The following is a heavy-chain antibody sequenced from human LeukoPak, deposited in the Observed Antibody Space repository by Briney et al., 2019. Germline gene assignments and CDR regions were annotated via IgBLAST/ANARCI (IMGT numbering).Heavy chain of an antibody. CDR3: ARTAARRFDY. J-gene: IGHJ4*02. CDR2: INPTGGST. V-gene: IGHV1-46*01. CDR1: GYTFTTYY. D-gene: IGHD6-6*01. Sequence: ASVKVSCKASGYTFTTYYMHWVRQAPGQGLEWMGIINPTGGSTTYAQKFQGRVTMTRDTSTSTVYMELSSLRSDDTAVYYCARTAARRFDYWGQGTLVTVSS.